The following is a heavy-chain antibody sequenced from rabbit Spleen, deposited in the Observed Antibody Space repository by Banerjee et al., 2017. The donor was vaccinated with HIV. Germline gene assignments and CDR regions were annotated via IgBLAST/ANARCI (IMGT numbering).Heavy chain of an antibody. V-gene: IGHV1S40*01. D-gene: IGHD2-1*01. Sequence: QSLEESGGGLVKPGASLTLTCKASGFSFSSGDYMCWVRQAPGKGLEWIACIAGASSGDTYYARWAKGRFTISTTSSTTVTLQLNSLTAADTATYFCGRDANGDVRLSRLDLWGPGTLVTVS. CDR1: GFSFSSGDY. CDR2: IAGASSGDT. J-gene: IGHJ6*01. CDR3: GRDANGDVRLSRLDL.